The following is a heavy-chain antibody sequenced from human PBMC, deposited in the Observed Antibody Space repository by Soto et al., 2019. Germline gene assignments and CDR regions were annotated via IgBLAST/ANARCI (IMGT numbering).Heavy chain of an antibody. D-gene: IGHD4-4*01. CDR2: ISGDGWTT. CDR1: GVTRGDYY. V-gene: IGHV3-11*01. Sequence: GGSLRVSCGASGVTRGDYYMSWIRQAPGKGLEWVSYISGDGWTTYYAESVKGRFTISRDNAKNSLFLQMNSLRAEDTAMYYCARDYSNKGFDYWGQGTQVTVSS. CDR3: ARDYSNKGFDY. J-gene: IGHJ4*02.